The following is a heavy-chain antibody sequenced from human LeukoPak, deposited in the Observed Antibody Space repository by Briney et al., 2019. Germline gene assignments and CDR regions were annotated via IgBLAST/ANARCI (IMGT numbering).Heavy chain of an antibody. V-gene: IGHV3-30*04. D-gene: IGHD3-3*01. CDR3: ARDLSVRFLEWLPTSYPGCDY. CDR2: ISYDGSNK. Sequence: PGGSLRLSCAASGFTFSSYAMHWVRQAPGKGLEWVAVISYDGSNKYYADSVKGRFTISRDNSKNTLYLQMNSLRAEDTAVYYCARDLSVRFLEWLPTSYPGCDYWGQGTLVTVSS. J-gene: IGHJ4*02. CDR1: GFTFSSYA.